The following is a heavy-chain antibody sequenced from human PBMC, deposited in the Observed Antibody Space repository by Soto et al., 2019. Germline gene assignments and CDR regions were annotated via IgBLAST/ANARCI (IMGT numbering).Heavy chain of an antibody. Sequence: SLRLSCAASGFTFSSYSMNWVRQAPGKGLEWVSYISSSSSTIYYADSVKGRFTISRDNSKNTVYLQMNSLTVEDTAVYYCARDPPGGNYDYGIDVWGQGTTVTVSS. CDR1: GFTFSSYS. V-gene: IGHV3-48*01. CDR2: ISSSSSTI. CDR3: ARDPPGGNYDYGIDV. D-gene: IGHD3-16*01. J-gene: IGHJ6*02.